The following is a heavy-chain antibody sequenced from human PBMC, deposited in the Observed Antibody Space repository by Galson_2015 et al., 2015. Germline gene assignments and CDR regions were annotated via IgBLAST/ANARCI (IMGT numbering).Heavy chain of an antibody. J-gene: IGHJ6*03. CDR2: INAGNGNT. Sequence: SVKVSCKASGYTFTSHAMHWVRQAPGQRLEWMGWINAGNGNTKYSQKFQGRVTITRDTSASTAYMELSSLRSEDTAVYYCARAEGYYYGSGSPPMGGMDVWGKGTTVTVSS. CDR1: GYTFTSHA. D-gene: IGHD3-10*01. CDR3: ARAEGYYYGSGSPPMGGMDV. V-gene: IGHV1-3*01.